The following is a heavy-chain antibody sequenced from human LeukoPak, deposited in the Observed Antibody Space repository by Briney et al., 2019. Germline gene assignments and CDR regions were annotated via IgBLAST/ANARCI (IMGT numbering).Heavy chain of an antibody. CDR3: AIVVVVAATANDAFDI. J-gene: IGHJ3*02. Sequence: GGSLRLSCAASGFTFSSYAMHWVRQAPGKGLEWVAVISYDGSNKYYADSVKGRLTISRDNSKNTLYLQMNSLRAEDTAVYYCAIVVVVAATANDAFDIWGQGTMVTVSS. CDR2: ISYDGSNK. V-gene: IGHV3-30*04. CDR1: GFTFSSYA. D-gene: IGHD2-15*01.